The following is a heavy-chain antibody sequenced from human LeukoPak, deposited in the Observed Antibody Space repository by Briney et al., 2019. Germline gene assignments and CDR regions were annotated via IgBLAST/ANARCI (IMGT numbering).Heavy chain of an antibody. CDR3: ARDREAVAGTHFDY. V-gene: IGHV1-2*02. J-gene: IGHJ4*02. CDR1: GYTFTCYY. CDR2: INPNSGGT. Sequence: GASVKVSCKASGYTFTCYYMHLVRQAPGQGLEWMGWINPNSGGTNYAQKFQGRVTMTRDTSISTAYMELSRLSSDDTAVYYCARDREAVAGTHFDYWGQGTLVTVSS. D-gene: IGHD6-19*01.